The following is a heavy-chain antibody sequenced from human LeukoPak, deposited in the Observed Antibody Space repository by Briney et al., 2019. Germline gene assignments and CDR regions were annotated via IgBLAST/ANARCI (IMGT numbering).Heavy chain of an antibody. D-gene: IGHD3-22*01. CDR2: ISGSGGST. Sequence: RGSLRLSCAASGFTFSSYAMSWVRQAPGKGLEWVSAISGSGGSTYYADSVKGRFTISGDNSKNTLYLQMNSLRAEDTAVYYCAKDKGYYDSSGCFDYWGQGTLVTVSS. CDR1: GFTFSSYA. V-gene: IGHV3-23*01. J-gene: IGHJ4*02. CDR3: AKDKGYYDSSGCFDY.